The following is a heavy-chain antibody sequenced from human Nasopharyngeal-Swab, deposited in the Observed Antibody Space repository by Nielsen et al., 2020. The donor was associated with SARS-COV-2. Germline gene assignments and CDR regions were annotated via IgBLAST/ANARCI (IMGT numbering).Heavy chain of an antibody. J-gene: IGHJ4*02. D-gene: IGHD2-21*02. CDR2: IRSKGNNYAT. CDR3: TRCGGGCYSGRDY. Sequence: GESLKISCAASGFTFSDSAIHWVRQASGEGLEWVARIRSKGNNYATAYAASVKGRFIIFRDDPMNKAYLQMNSLKTEDTAVYYCTRCGGGCYSGRDYWGQGTLVTVSS. CDR1: GFTFSDSA. V-gene: IGHV3-73*01.